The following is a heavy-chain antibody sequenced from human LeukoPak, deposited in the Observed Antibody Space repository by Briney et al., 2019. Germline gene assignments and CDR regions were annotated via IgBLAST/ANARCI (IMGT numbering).Heavy chain of an antibody. CDR3: AKVSYDFWSSDY. Sequence: GGSLRLSCAASGFTFDDYAMHWVRQAPGKGLEWVSGISWNSGSIGYADSVKGRFTISRDNAKNSLYLQMNSLRAGDTALYYCAKVSYDFWSSDYWGQGTLVTVSS. CDR2: ISWNSGSI. V-gene: IGHV3-9*01. D-gene: IGHD3-3*01. J-gene: IGHJ4*02. CDR1: GFTFDDYA.